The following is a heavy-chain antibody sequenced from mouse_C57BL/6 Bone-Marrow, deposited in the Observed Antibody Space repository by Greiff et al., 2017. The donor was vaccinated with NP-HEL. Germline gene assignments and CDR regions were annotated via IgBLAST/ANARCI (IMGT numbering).Heavy chain of an antibody. V-gene: IGHV1-85*01. CDR1: GYTFTSYD. CDR2: FYPRGCST. CDR3: AREDYYGSSY. D-gene: IGHD1-1*01. J-gene: IGHJ2*01. Sequence: QVHVKQSGPELVKPGASVKLSCKASGYTFTSYDINWVTQRSGQGLEWIGWFYPRGCSTKNNEQFNGKGTLTVDTSSSTAYMELHSLTSEDSAVYFCAREDYYGSSYWGQGTTLTVSS.